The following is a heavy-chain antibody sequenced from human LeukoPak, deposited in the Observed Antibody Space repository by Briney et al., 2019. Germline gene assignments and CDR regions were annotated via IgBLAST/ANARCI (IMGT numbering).Heavy chain of an antibody. CDR2: IYSRGDT. J-gene: IGHJ4*02. CDR1: EFIVSINY. Sequence: GGSLRLSCAVSEFIVSINYMTWVRQAPGKGLEWVSLIYSRGDTKYADSVKGRFTISRDNARNSLYLQMNSLRAEDTAVYYCARDNYDSSGPYYFDYWGQGTLVTVSS. V-gene: IGHV3-53*01. CDR3: ARDNYDSSGPYYFDY. D-gene: IGHD3-22*01.